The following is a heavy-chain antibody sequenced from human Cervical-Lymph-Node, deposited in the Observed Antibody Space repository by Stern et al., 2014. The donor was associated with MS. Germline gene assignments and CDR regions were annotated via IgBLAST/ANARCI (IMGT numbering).Heavy chain of an antibody. V-gene: IGHV4-59*01. D-gene: IGHD2-15*01. CDR2: IYHTGSF. CDR1: GGSLRSYY. CDR3: AREGEYCSGSRCYPFLDY. Sequence: QKKMQESGPGLVKPSETLSLTCTVSGGSLRSYYWNWILQAPGKGLEWLGFIYHTGSFNYNPSLSSRVAMSVDTSKNQFSLTVSSVTAADTAVYYCAREGEYCSGSRCYPFLDYWGQGTLVTVSS. J-gene: IGHJ4*02.